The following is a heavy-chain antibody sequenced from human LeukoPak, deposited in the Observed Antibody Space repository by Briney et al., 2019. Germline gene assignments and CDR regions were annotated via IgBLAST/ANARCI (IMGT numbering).Heavy chain of an antibody. CDR3: ARPRRSSSWSIAVADYYFDY. V-gene: IGHV4-34*01. CDR2: INHSGST. Sequence: PSETLSLTCAVYGGSFSGYYWSWIRQPPGKGLEWIGEINHSGSTNYNPSLKSRVTISVDTSKNQFSLKLSSVTAADTAVYYCARPRRSSSWSIAVADYYFDYWGQGTLVTVSS. D-gene: IGHD6-19*01. J-gene: IGHJ4*02. CDR1: GGSFSGYY.